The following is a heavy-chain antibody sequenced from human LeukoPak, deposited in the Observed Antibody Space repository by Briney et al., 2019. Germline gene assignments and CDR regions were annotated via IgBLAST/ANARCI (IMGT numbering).Heavy chain of an antibody. CDR3: AREGGYRYGYEY. J-gene: IGHJ4*02. CDR1: GGSISSGGYY. Sequence: PSETLSLTCTVSGGSISSGGYYWSWIRQHPGKGLEWIWYIYYSGSTYYNPSLKSRVTISVDTSKNQFSLKLSSVTAADTAVYYCAREGGYRYGYEYWGQGTLVTVSS. D-gene: IGHD5-18*01. CDR2: IYYSGST. V-gene: IGHV4-31*03.